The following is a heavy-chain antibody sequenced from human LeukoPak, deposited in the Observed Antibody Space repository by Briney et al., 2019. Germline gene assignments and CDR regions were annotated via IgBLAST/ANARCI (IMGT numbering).Heavy chain of an antibody. Sequence: ASVNVSCSAAGYTFTCSGIRWMRQAPGQGLELMGLSSAKSDNTNYAKKLPGRVNITTATSTSTAYMELRRLRSDHTAVYYCARGGSAYSSSGYMSWFDPWGQGTLVTVSS. CDR3: ARGGSAYSSSGYMSWFDP. D-gene: IGHD6-13*01. CDR2: SSAKSDNT. V-gene: IGHV1-18*01. CDR1: GYTFTCSG. J-gene: IGHJ5*02.